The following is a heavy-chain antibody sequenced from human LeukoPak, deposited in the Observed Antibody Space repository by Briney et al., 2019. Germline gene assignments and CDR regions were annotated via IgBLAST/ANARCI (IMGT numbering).Heavy chain of an antibody. V-gene: IGHV1-2*02. D-gene: IGHD1-26*01. J-gene: IGHJ2*01. CDR1: GYTFTDYY. CDR2: INPHSGGT. CDR3: ARVGHGAWYFDL. Sequence: ASVRVSCKASGYTFTDYYMHWGRQAPGQGLEWMGWINPHSGGTYYAQKFQGRVTMTRDTSISTDYMELSRLSSDDTAVYYCARVGHGAWYFDLWGRGTLVIVSS.